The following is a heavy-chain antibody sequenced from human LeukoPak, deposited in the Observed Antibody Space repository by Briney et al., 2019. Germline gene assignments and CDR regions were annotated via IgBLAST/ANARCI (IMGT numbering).Heavy chain of an antibody. V-gene: IGHV4-59*11. J-gene: IGHJ4*02. CDR1: GGSISSHY. CDR2: IFYGGST. Sequence: SQTLSLTCTVSGGSISSHYCSWIRQPPGKGLEGIGHIFYGGSTNYNLSLTSRVAISVDTSKIPFSLRLSSVTAADTAVYYCARVGAMVRGVLGVGYFDYWGQGTLVTVSS. CDR3: ARVGAMVRGVLGVGYFDY. D-gene: IGHD3-10*01.